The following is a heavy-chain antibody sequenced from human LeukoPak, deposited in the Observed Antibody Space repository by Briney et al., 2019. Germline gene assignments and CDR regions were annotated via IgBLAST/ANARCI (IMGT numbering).Heavy chain of an antibody. J-gene: IGHJ4*02. D-gene: IGHD6-13*01. Sequence: PGGSLRLSCAASGFTFSSYSMNWVCQAPGKGLEWVSSISSSSSYIYYADSVKGRFTISRDNAKNSLYLQMNSLRAEDTAVYYCARAKSSSSWHDYWGQGTLVTVSS. V-gene: IGHV3-21*01. CDR3: ARAKSSSSWHDY. CDR1: GFTFSSYS. CDR2: ISSSSSYI.